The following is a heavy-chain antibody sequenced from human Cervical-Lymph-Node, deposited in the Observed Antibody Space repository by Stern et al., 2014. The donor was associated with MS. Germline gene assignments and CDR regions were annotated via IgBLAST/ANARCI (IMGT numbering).Heavy chain of an antibody. CDR2: IDWDDDK. D-gene: IGHD1/OR15-1a*01. V-gene: IGHV2-70*01. J-gene: IGHJ6*02. Sequence: QVTLKESGPALVKPTQTLTLTCTFSGFSLSTSGMCVSWIRQPPGKALEWLALIDWDDDKYYSTSLKTRRTISKDPSKNQVVLTMTNMDPVDTATYYCARVVNWTKGGYYYGMDVWGQGTTVTVSS. CDR3: ARVVNWTKGGYYYGMDV. CDR1: GFSLSTSGMC.